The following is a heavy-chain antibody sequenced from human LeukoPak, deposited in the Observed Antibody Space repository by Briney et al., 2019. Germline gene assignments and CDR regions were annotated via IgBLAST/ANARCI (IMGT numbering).Heavy chain of an antibody. D-gene: IGHD1-26*01. Sequence: AETLSLTCTVSGVSISSYYWSWIRQPPGKGLEWIGYIFYSGNTIYNPSLRSRVTISADTSKNHFSLRLRSVTAADTAVYYCARLAAISGSDYPDDWGQGTLVTVSS. CDR3: ARLAAISGSDYPDD. CDR2: IFYSGNT. V-gene: IGHV4-59*08. J-gene: IGHJ4*02. CDR1: GVSISSYY.